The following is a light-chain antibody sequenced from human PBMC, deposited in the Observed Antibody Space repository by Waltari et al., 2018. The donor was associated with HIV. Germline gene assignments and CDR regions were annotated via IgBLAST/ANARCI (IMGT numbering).Light chain of an antibody. Sequence: QSVLTQPPSVSAAPGQKVSISCSGSSSNIGSKSVSWYRQLPGTAPKLLIYDNNKRPSGIPDRFSGSKSGSSATLAITGLQTGDEADYYCGTWDSSLNNWVFGGGTKMTVL. V-gene: IGLV1-51*01. CDR2: DNN. CDR3: GTWDSSLNNWV. CDR1: SSNIGSKS. J-gene: IGLJ3*02.